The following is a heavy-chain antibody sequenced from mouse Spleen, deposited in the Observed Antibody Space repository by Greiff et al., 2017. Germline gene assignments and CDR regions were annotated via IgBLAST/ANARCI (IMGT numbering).Heavy chain of an antibody. CDR1: GYTFTSYW. J-gene: IGHJ2*01. V-gene: IGHV1-50*01. CDR2: IDPSDSYT. CDR3: ARELFDY. Sequence: QVQLQQPGAELVKPGASVKLSCKASGYTFTSYWMQWVKQRPGKGLEWIGEIDPSDSYTNYNQKFKGKATLTVDTSSSTAYMQLSSLTSEDSAVYYCARELFDYWGQGTTLTVSS.